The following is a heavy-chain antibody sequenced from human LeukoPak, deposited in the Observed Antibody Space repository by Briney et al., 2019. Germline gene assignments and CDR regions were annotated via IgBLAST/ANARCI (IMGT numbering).Heavy chain of an antibody. Sequence: GASVKVSCKASGYTFTGYYMHWARQAPGQGLEWMGWINPNSGGTNYAQKFQGRVTMTRDTSISTAYMELSSLRSEDTAVYYCARGAKVLLWFGVSVYWGQGTLVTVSS. CDR3: ARGAKVLLWFGVSVY. CDR1: GYTFTGYY. J-gene: IGHJ4*02. D-gene: IGHD3-10*01. V-gene: IGHV1-2*02. CDR2: INPNSGGT.